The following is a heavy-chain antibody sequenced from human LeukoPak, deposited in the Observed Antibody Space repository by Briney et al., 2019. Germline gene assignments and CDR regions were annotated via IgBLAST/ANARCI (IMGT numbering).Heavy chain of an antibody. CDR1: GFTFGDYA. Sequence: PGGSLRLSCTASGFTFGDYAMSWFRPAPGKGLEWVGFIRSKAYGGTTEYAASVKGRFTISRDDSKSIAYLQMNSLKTEDTAVYYCKTRDRPFAFDYWGQGTLVTVSS. D-gene: IGHD3-10*01. V-gene: IGHV3-49*03. CDR3: KTRDRPFAFDY. CDR2: IRSKAYGGTT. J-gene: IGHJ4*02.